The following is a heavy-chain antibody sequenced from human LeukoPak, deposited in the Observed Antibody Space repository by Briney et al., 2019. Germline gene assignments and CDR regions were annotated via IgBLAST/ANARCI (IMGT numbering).Heavy chain of an antibody. V-gene: IGHV3-21*01. Sequence: KTGGSLRLSCAASRFMFSRYSMPWVRQAPGKGLEWVSSISSSSSSIYYADSVKGRFTISRDNAKNSLYLQMNSLRAEDTAVYYCARDFRSTLGKFDYWGQGTLVTVSS. CDR2: ISSSSSSI. CDR1: RFMFSRYS. CDR3: ARDFRSTLGKFDY. D-gene: IGHD1-14*01. J-gene: IGHJ4*02.